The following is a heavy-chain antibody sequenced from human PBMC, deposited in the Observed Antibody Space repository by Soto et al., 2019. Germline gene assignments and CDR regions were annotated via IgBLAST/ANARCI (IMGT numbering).Heavy chain of an antibody. CDR1: GFTFSSYS. V-gene: IGHV3-48*01. J-gene: IGHJ4*02. CDR3: ARVHSSGWHYFDY. D-gene: IGHD6-19*01. Sequence: PGGSLRLSCAASGFTFSSYSMNWVRQAPGKGLEWVSYISSSSSTIYYADSVKGRFTISRDNAKNSLYLQMNSLRAEDTAVYYCARVHSSGWHYFDYWGQGTLVTVSS. CDR2: ISSSSSTI.